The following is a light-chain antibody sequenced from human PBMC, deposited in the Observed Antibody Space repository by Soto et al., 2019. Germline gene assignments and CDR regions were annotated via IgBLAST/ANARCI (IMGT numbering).Light chain of an antibody. V-gene: IGLV2-14*01. CDR2: DVS. Sequence: QSVLTQPASVSGSPGQSITISCTGTSSDLDVYNYVSWYQYHPGKAPKLMIYDVSNRPSGISNRFSGSKSGNTASLTISGLQAEDEADYYCSSFTISRNTVIFGGGTKVTV. J-gene: IGLJ2*01. CDR1: SSDLDVYNY. CDR3: SSFTISRNTVI.